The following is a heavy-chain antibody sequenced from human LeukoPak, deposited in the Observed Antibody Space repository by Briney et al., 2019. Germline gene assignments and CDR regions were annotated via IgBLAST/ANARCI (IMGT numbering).Heavy chain of an antibody. Sequence: PGGSLRLSCTASGLTFGDYAMSWVRQAPGKGLEWVGFIRSKAYGGTTEYAASVKGRFTISRDDSKSIAYLQMNSLKTEDTAVYYCTRDDYGDYRGFDYWGQGTLVTVSS. CDR3: TRDDYGDYRGFDY. CDR1: GLTFGDYA. J-gene: IGHJ4*02. D-gene: IGHD4-17*01. V-gene: IGHV3-49*04. CDR2: IRSKAYGGTT.